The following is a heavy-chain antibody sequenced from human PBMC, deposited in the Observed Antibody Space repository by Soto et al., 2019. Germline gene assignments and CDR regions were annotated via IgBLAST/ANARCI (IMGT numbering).Heavy chain of an antibody. Sequence: SETLSLTCTVSGGSISSSSYYWGWIRQPPGKGLEWIGSIYYSGSTYYNPSLKSRVTISVDTSKNQFSLKLSSVTAADTAVYYCARLVPPPSGWGSYPGGSFDYWGQGTLVTVSS. CDR3: ARLVPPPSGWGSYPGGSFDY. J-gene: IGHJ4*02. CDR2: IYYSGST. D-gene: IGHD3-16*02. V-gene: IGHV4-39*01. CDR1: GGSISSSSYY.